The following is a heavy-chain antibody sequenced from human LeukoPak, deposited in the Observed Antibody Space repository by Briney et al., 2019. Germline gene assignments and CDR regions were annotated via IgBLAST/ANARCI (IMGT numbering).Heavy chain of an antibody. CDR1: GGSISSGSYS. J-gene: IGHJ4*02. CDR2: IYTSGTT. CDR3: ARDLGSYFGYFDY. D-gene: IGHD1-26*01. Sequence: SSQTLSLTCAVSGGSISSGSYSWTWIRQPAGKGLEWIGRIYTSGTTNYNPSLKSRVTISVGTSKNQFSLKLSSVTAADTAVYYCARDLGSYFGYFDYWGQGTLVTVSS. V-gene: IGHV4-61*02.